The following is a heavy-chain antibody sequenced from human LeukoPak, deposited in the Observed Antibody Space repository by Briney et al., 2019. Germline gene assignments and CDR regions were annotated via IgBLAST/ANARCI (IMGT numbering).Heavy chain of an antibody. CDR2: MNPNSGNT. V-gene: IGHV1-8*01. Sequence: ASVKVSCKASGYTFTSYDINWVRQATGQGLEWMGWMNPNSGNTGYAQKFQGRVTMTRNTSISTAYMELSSLRSEDTAVDYCARASSSGYFDWFDPWGQGTLVTVSS. CDR1: GYTFTSYD. D-gene: IGHD3-22*01. J-gene: IGHJ5*02. CDR3: ARASSSGYFDWFDP.